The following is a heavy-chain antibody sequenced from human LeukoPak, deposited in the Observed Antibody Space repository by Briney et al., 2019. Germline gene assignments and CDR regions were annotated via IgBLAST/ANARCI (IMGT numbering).Heavy chain of an antibody. V-gene: IGHV3-74*01. CDR1: GFTFSSYW. D-gene: IGHD3-10*01. CDR3: ARGPDPVVRGPRRAFDL. CDR2: IDTDGST. Sequence: PGGSLRLSCAASGFTFSSYWMHWVRQAPGKGLVWVSRIDTDGSTSYADSVKGRFTISRDNSKNTLYLQMNSLGVDDTALYYCARGPDPVVRGPRRAFDLWGQGTMVTVSS. J-gene: IGHJ3*01.